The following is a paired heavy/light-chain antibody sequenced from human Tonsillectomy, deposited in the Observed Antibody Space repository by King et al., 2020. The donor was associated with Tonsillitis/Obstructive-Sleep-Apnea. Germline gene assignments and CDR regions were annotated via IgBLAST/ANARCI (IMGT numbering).Heavy chain of an antibody. CDR3: ARVARQGYYYGDYGNAFDI. CDR2: SGGRSSTI. J-gene: IGHJ3*02. V-gene: IGHV3-48*02. CDR1: GFTFSIYS. D-gene: IGHD4-17*01. Sequence: QLVESGGGLVQPGESLRLSCAGSGFTFSIYSLNWVRQAPGKGLEWVAYSGGRSSTISYADSVRGRFTISRDDAQNSLFLQMNSLRDEDTAVYYCARVARQGYYYGDYGNAFDIWGQGTVVTVSS.
Light chain of an antibody. CDR3: QQYKNWPPWT. Sequence: EIVMTQSPATLSVSPGERATLSCRASQSVNYNLAWYQQKPGQAPRLLIYDAASRATGIPGRFSGSGSGTEFTLTISSLQSEDFAVYYCQQYKNWPPWTFGQGTKVEV. J-gene: IGKJ1*01. V-gene: IGKV3-15*01. CDR2: DAA. CDR1: QSVNYN.